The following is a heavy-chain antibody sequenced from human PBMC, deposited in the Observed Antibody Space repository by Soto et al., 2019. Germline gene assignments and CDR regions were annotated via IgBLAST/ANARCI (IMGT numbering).Heavy chain of an antibody. Sequence: SETLSLTCTVSGDFISTFYWGWMRQSPGKELEWVGYVYYTGSTNYNPSLKSRVTISVDRSKNQFSLKLTSANAADTAVYYCARGRTVRNYADDSSDYFYFFDYWGQGTQVTVSS. V-gene: IGHV4-59*01. J-gene: IGHJ4*02. CDR3: ARGRTVRNYADDSSDYFYFFDY. CDR1: GDFISTFY. CDR2: VYYTGST. D-gene: IGHD3-22*01.